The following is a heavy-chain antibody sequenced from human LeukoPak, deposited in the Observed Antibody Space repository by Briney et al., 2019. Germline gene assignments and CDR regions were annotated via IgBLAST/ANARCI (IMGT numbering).Heavy chain of an antibody. J-gene: IGHJ4*02. D-gene: IGHD3-10*01. V-gene: IGHV5-51*01. CDR1: GYSFTSYW. CDR2: IYPGDSDT. CDR3: ASQTQWFGELWYFDY. Sequence: GESLKISCKGSGYSFTSYWFGWVRQMPGKGLEWMGIIYPGDSDTRYSPSFQGQVTISADKSISTAYLQWSSLKASDTAMYYCASQTQWFGELWYFDYWGQGTLVTVSS.